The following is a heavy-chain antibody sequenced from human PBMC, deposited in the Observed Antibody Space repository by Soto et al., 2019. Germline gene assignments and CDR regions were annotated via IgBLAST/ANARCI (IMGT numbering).Heavy chain of an antibody. CDR3: ARGELLLWLGDWEGTGVFDY. Sequence: QVYLQESGPGLVKPSETLSLTCTVSGASLTSHFWTWVRQPPGKRPQSIGCIYKSGTTDANPSLKGRVTISVDSWRNQFSLTLTSVTAEDTAVYYCARGELLLWLGDWEGTGVFDYWGQGTLVTVSS. J-gene: IGHJ4*02. CDR2: IYKSGTT. CDR1: GASLTSHF. V-gene: IGHV4-59*11. D-gene: IGHD3-10*01.